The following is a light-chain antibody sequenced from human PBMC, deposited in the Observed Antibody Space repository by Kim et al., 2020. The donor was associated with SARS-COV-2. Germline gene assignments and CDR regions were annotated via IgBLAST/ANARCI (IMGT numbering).Light chain of an antibody. CDR2: GAS. CDR1: QDISNY. CDR3: QQLSSYPRT. J-gene: IGKJ4*01. V-gene: IGKV1-9*01. Sequence: DFQLTQSPSFLSASVGDKVTITWRASQDISNYLVWYQQKPGKAPKLLIHGASRLQSWVPSRFSGSGSGSEFTLTVSSLQPEDFATYYCQQLSSYPRTFGGGTKVDIK.